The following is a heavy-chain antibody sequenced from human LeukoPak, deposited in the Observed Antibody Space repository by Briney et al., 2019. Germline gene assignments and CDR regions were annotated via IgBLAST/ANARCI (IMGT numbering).Heavy chain of an antibody. V-gene: IGHV1-69*05. J-gene: IGHJ5*02. Sequence: SVKVSCKASGGTFSSYAISWVRQAPGQGLEWMGRIIPIFGTANYAQKFQGRVTITTDESTSTAYMEPSSLRSEDTAVYYCARARRITMIVVVEGDWFDPWGQGTLVTVYS. D-gene: IGHD3-22*01. CDR3: ARARRITMIVVVEGDWFDP. CDR1: GGTFSSYA. CDR2: IIPIFGTA.